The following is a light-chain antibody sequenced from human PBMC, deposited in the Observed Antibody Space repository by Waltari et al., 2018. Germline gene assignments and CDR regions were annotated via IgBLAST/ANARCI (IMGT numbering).Light chain of an antibody. CDR2: EVT. CDR1: SSDVGTYNL. CDR3: CSYAGSSSWV. V-gene: IGLV2-23*02. J-gene: IGLJ3*02. Sequence: QSALTQPASVSGSPGQSLTISCTGTSSDVGTYNLVSWFQQHPGQAPKPMIYEVTKRPSGVSNRFSGSKSGNTASLTISGLQTEDEADYYCCSYAGSSSWVFGGGTKLTVL.